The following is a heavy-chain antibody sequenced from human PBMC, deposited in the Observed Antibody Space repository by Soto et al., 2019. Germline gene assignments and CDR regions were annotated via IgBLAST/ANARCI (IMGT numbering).Heavy chain of an antibody. CDR1: GYTFTSYY. D-gene: IGHD3-3*01. CDR3: ARDFGFSSTSRLSKYYYYGMDV. CDR2: VNPTGGST. Sequence: ASVKVSCKASGYTFTSYYIHWVRQAPGQGLEWMAIVNPTGGSTNYAQKFQGRVTMTIDTSTSTAYMELSRLRSDDTAVYYCARDFGFSSTSRLSKYYYYGMDVWGQGTTVTVSS. J-gene: IGHJ6*02. V-gene: IGHV1-46*01.